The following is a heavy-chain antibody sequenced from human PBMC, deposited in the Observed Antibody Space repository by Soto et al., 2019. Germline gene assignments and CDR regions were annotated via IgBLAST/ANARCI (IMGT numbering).Heavy chain of an antibody. Sequence: VQLLEYGGGLVQRGESLRLSCVASGFTFNKYAMTWVRQAPGKGLGWVSSISGSSSTTYYADSVKGRFTISRDNSKNTVYPHMNTLSTEDTAVYYCAPTRYDYGDDAVGYWGQGTLVTVSS. CDR2: ISGSSSTT. CDR1: GFTFNKYA. CDR3: APTRYDYGDDAVGY. V-gene: IGHV3-23*01. D-gene: IGHD4-17*01. J-gene: IGHJ4*01.